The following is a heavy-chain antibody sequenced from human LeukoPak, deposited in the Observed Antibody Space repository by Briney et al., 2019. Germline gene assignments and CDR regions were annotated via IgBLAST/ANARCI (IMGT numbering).Heavy chain of an antibody. CDR3: ARRGAVANAFDI. D-gene: IGHD6-19*01. J-gene: IGHJ3*02. Sequence: GGSLRLSCAASGFTFSSYWMEWVRQAAGKGLVWVSRINSDGSSTSYADSVKGRFTISRDNAKNTLYLQMNSLRAEDTAVYYCARRGAVANAFDIWGQGTMVTVSS. CDR1: GFTFSSYW. V-gene: IGHV3-74*01. CDR2: INSDGSST.